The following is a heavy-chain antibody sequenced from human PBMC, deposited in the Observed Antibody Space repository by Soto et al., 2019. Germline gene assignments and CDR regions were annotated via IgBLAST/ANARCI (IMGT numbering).Heavy chain of an antibody. D-gene: IGHD2-2*02. V-gene: IGHV4-4*02. CDR1: GGSISSSNW. CDR2: IYHSGST. CDR3: AREPRYCSSTSCYSGYYYYGMDV. Sequence: SETLSLACAVSGGSISSSNWWSWVRQPPGKGLEWIGEIYHSGSTNYNPSLKSRVTISVDKSKNQFSLKLSSVTAADTAVYYCAREPRYCSSTSCYSGYYYYGMDVWGQGTTVTVSS. J-gene: IGHJ6*02.